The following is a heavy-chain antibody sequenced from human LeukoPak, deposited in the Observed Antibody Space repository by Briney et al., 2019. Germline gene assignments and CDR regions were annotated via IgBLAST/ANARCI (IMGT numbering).Heavy chain of an antibody. V-gene: IGHV4-30-2*01. CDR1: GGSISSGGYS. J-gene: IGHJ4*02. D-gene: IGHD5-12*01. CDR3: ASYSGYDYFSIDY. CDR2: IYHSGST. Sequence: TLSLTCAVSGGSISSGGYSWSWIRQPPGKGLEWIGYIYHSGSTYYNPSLKSRVTISVDRSKNQFSLKLSSVTAADTAVYYCASYSGYDYFSIDYWGQGTLVTVSS.